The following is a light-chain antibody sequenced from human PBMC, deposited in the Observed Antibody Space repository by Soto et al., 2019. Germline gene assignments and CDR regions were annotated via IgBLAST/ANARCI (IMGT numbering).Light chain of an antibody. CDR2: WAS. CDR1: QNVLYSSNNKDY. J-gene: IGKJ4*01. Sequence: DIVLTQCPDSLAVSLGERATINCKSSQNVLYSSNNKDYLAWYQQRPGQPPKLLIYWASTRESGVPDRFSGSGSGTDFTLIISSLQAEDVAVYYCQQYYSNPITFGGGTKVEIK. CDR3: QQYYSNPIT. V-gene: IGKV4-1*01.